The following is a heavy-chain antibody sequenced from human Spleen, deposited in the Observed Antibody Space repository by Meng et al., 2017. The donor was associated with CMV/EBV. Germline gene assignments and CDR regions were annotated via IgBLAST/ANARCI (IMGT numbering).Heavy chain of an antibody. D-gene: IGHD3-3*01. CDR1: FANYG. CDR3: ARDPSHVLRFLEWSSQAFDY. V-gene: IGHV1-18*01. CDR2: ISGYNGDT. J-gene: IGHJ4*02. Sequence: FANYGVSWVRQAPGQGLEWMGWISGYNGDTKYAQNFQARVTMTTDTSANTAYMELGSLRSDDTAVYYCARDPSHVLRFLEWSSQAFDYWGQGTLVTVSS.